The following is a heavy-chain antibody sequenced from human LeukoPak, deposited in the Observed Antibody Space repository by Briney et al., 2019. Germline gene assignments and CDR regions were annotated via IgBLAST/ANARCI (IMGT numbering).Heavy chain of an antibody. Sequence: SETLSLTCTVSGGSISSDFNYWGWIRQPPGKGLEWIGSRYSSGSTYYNPSLKSRVTISADTSKNQFSLKLSSVTAADTAVYYCARGGSRITMVRGVDNWFDPWGQGTLVTVSS. D-gene: IGHD3-10*01. CDR1: GGSISSDFNY. J-gene: IGHJ5*02. V-gene: IGHV4-39*07. CDR2: RYSSGST. CDR3: ARGGSRITMVRGVDNWFDP.